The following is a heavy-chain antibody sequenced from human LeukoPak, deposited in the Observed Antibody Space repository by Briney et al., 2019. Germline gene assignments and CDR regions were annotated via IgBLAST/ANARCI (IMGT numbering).Heavy chain of an antibody. J-gene: IGHJ4*02. CDR3: AKGGMAAKIAY. CDR2: ISYDGSNE. D-gene: IGHD5-24*01. CDR1: GFTFSSYV. Sequence: AGGSLRLSCAASGFTFSSYVMHWVRQAPGKGLEWVAIISYDGSNEYYADSVKGRFTISRDNSKNTLYLQMNSLRAEDTAIYYCAKGGMAAKIAYWGQGTLVTVSS. V-gene: IGHV3-30*04.